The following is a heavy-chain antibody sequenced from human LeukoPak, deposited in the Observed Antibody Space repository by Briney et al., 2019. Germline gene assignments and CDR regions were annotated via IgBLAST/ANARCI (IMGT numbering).Heavy chain of an antibody. Sequence: GGTLRLSCAASGPTFSSYDMSWVRQAPGKGLEWVSAISGSGGSTYYADSVKGRFTISRDNSKNTLYLQMNSLRAEDTAVYYCARGGQLRSYYYYYMDVWGKGPRSPSP. CDR2: ISGSGGST. J-gene: IGHJ6*03. CDR1: GPTFSSYD. V-gene: IGHV3-23*01. CDR3: ARGGQLRSYYYYYMDV. D-gene: IGHD1-1*01.